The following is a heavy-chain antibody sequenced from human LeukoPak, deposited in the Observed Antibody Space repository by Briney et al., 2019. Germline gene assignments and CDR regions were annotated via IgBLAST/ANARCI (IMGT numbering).Heavy chain of an antibody. CDR3: ALGAPDAFDI. Sequence: SETLSLACTVSGGSISSSSYYWGWIRQPPGKGLEWIGSIYYSGSTYYNPSLKSRVTISVDTSKNQFSLKLSSVAAADTAVYYCALGAPDAFDIWGQGTMVTVSS. D-gene: IGHD3-16*01. V-gene: IGHV4-39*07. CDR1: GGSISSSSYY. J-gene: IGHJ3*02. CDR2: IYYSGST.